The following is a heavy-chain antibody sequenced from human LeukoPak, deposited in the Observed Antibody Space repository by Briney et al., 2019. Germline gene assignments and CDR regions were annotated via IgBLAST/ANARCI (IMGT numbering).Heavy chain of an antibody. CDR1: GFTFSNAW. D-gene: IGHD2-21*02. Sequence: PGGSLRLSCAASGFTFSNAWMSWVRQAPGKGLEGVGRFKSKTDGGTTDYAAPVKGRFTISRDDSKNTLYLQMNSLKTEDTAVYYCTTVLTNDYYYMDVWGKGTTVTVSS. CDR3: TTVLTNDYYYMDV. V-gene: IGHV3-15*01. J-gene: IGHJ6*03. CDR2: FKSKTDGGTT.